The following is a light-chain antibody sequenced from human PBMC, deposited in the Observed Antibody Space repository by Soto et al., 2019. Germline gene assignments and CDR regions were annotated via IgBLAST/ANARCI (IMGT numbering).Light chain of an antibody. J-gene: IGKJ1*01. CDR1: QSVSSSY. V-gene: IGKV3-20*01. CDR3: QQYRSSLWT. Sequence: EMGLTRAPGTLAVAPGARAILSCRASQSVSSSYLAWYQQKPGQAPRLLIYGASSRATGIPDRFSGSGSGTDFTLTISRLEPEDFAVYYCQQYRSSLWTLGQGTKVDIK. CDR2: GAS.